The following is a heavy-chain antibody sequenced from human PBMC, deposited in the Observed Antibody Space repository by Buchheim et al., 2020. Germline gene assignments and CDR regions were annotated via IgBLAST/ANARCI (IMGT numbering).Heavy chain of an antibody. D-gene: IGHD4-23*01. Sequence: VQLVESGGGVVQPGGSLRLSCAASGFSFSHYGMHWVRQAPGKGLEWVSYIGSSSSTIYYADSVKGRFTISRDNAKNSLYLQMNSLRDEDTAVYYCARASGRVVTPLLDYWGQGTL. CDR1: GFSFSHYG. V-gene: IGHV3-48*02. J-gene: IGHJ4*02. CDR2: IGSSSSTI. CDR3: ARASGRVVTPLLDY.